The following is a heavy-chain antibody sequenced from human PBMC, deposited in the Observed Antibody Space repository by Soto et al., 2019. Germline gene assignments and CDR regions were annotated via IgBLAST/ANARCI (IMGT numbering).Heavy chain of an antibody. V-gene: IGHV3-23*01. CDR2: ISNSGGST. Sequence: GGSLRLSCAASGFNFSSYAMSWVRQAPGKGLEWVSAISNSGGSTFYADSVKGRFTISRDNSKNTLYLQMNSLRAEDTAIYYCAKDHVVRGAIGLDGMDVWGQGTTVTVSS. CDR3: AKDHVVRGAIGLDGMDV. CDR1: GFNFSSYA. J-gene: IGHJ6*02. D-gene: IGHD3-10*01.